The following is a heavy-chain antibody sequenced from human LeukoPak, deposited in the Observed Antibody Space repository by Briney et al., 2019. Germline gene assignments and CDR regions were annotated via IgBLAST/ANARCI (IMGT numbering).Heavy chain of an antibody. J-gene: IGHJ5*02. D-gene: IGHD6-19*01. V-gene: IGHV3-74*01. Sequence: GGSLGLSCAASGFTFSSYWMHWVRQAPGKGLVWVSRINSDGSSTSYADSVKGRFTISRDNAKNTLYLQMNSLRAEDTAVYYCAREAVAGTWFDPWGQGTLVTVSS. CDR1: GFTFSSYW. CDR2: INSDGSST. CDR3: AREAVAGTWFDP.